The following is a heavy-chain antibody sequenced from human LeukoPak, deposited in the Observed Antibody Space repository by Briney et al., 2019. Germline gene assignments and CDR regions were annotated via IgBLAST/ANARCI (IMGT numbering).Heavy chain of an antibody. CDR1: GFTFSSYG. J-gene: IGHJ5*02. Sequence: GGSLRLSCAASGFTFSSYGMHWVRQAPGKGLEWVAFIRYDGSNKYYADSVKGRFTISRDNSKNTLYLQMNSLKTEDTAVYYCTTVDYSEIPWGQGTLVTVSS. V-gene: IGHV3-30*02. CDR3: TTVDYSEIP. D-gene: IGHD4-11*01. CDR2: IRYDGSNK.